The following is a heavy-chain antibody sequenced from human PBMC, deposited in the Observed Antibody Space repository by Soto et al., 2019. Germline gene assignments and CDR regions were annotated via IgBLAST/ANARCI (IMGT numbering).Heavy chain of an antibody. Sequence: PGESLKISCKGSGYSFTSYWIGWVRQMPGKGLEWMGIIYPGDSDTRYSPSFQGQVTISADKSISTAYLQLSSLKASDTAMYYCARLGGANYYYYGMDVWGQGTTVTVSS. CDR2: IYPGDSDT. CDR3: ARLGGANYYYYGMDV. D-gene: IGHD1-26*01. J-gene: IGHJ6*02. CDR1: GYSFTSYW. V-gene: IGHV5-51*01.